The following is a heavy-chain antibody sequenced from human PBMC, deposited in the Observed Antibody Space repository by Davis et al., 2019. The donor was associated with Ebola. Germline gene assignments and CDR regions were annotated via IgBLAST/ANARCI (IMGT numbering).Heavy chain of an antibody. CDR3: ARDHDPSGGRSKYRPPNAFDL. J-gene: IGHJ3*01. CDR2: VYYGKA. D-gene: IGHD1-26*01. V-gene: IGHV4-59*12. CDR1: GASISRYY. Sequence: PSETLSLTCTVSGASISRYYWSWIRQAPGKTLEWIGYVYYGKAIYNPSLKSRVTIFSDTSKNSFSLRLTSVTAADTAIYFCARDHDPSGGRSKYRPPNAFDLWGRGTKVADSS.